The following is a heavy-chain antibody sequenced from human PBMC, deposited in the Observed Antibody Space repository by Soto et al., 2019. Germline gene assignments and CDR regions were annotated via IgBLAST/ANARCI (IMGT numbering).Heavy chain of an antibody. D-gene: IGHD3-22*01. CDR1: GFTFSSYA. J-gene: IGHJ4*02. V-gene: IGHV3-30-3*01. CDR2: ISYDGSNK. CDR3: ARDRYYDSSGYYYPDY. Sequence: GGSLRLSCAASGFTFSSYAMHWVRQAPGKGLEWVAVISYDGSNKYYADSVKGRFTISRDNSKNTLYLKMNSLRAEDTAVYYCARDRYYDSSGYYYPDYWGQGTLVTVSS.